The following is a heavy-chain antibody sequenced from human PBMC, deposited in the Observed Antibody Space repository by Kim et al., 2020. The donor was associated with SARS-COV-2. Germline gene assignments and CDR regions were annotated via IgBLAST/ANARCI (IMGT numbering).Heavy chain of an antibody. Sequence: SETLSLTCTVSGYSISSGYYWGWIRQPPGKGLEWIGSIYHSGSTYYNPSLKSRVTISVETSKNQFSLKLSSVTAADTAVYYCARVWGLAAAAENWFDPWG. CDR3: ARVWGLAAAAENWFDP. J-gene: IGHJ5*02. CDR1: GYSISSGYY. D-gene: IGHD6-13*01. CDR2: IYHSGST. V-gene: IGHV4-38-2*02.